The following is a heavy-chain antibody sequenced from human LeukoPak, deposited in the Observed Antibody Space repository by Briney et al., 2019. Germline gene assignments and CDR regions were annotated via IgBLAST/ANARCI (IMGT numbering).Heavy chain of an antibody. J-gene: IGHJ5*02. V-gene: IGHV4-39*07. D-gene: IGHD2-2*01. CDR1: GGSISSSSYY. Sequence: PSETLSLTCTVSGGSISSSSYYWGWIRQPPGKGLEWIGSIYYSGSTYYNPSLKSRVTISVDTSKNQFSLKLSSVTAADTAVYYCARAKALYCSSTSCYGIWFDPWGQGTLVTVSS. CDR3: ARAKALYCSSTSCYGIWFDP. CDR2: IYYSGST.